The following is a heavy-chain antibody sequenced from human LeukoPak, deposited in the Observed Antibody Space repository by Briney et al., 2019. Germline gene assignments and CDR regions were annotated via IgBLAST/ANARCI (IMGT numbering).Heavy chain of an antibody. CDR3: ARSGGFTNGSYKWSFDS. CDR2: IYPGDSDT. D-gene: IGHD3-9*01. CDR1: GYSFTSYW. Sequence: GESLKLSCKVSGYSFTSYWIGWVRQMPGKGLEWMGIIYPGDSDTTYSPSFQGQVTISADKSIATAYLQWRSLKASDTAMYYCARSGGFTNGSYKWSFDSWGQGTLVTVSS. V-gene: IGHV5-51*01. J-gene: IGHJ4*02.